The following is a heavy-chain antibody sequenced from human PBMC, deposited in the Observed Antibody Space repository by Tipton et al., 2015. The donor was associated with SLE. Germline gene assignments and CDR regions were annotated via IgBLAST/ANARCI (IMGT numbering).Heavy chain of an antibody. Sequence: TLSLTCTVSGGSISSYYRSWIRPPAGKGLEWIGRIYTSGSTNYNPSLKSRVTMSVDTSKNQFSLKLSSVTAADTAVYYCARVHRDGYNEDFDYWGQGTLVTVSS. CDR2: IYTSGST. D-gene: IGHD5-24*01. CDR3: ARVHRDGYNEDFDY. CDR1: GGSISSYY. V-gene: IGHV4-4*07. J-gene: IGHJ4*02.